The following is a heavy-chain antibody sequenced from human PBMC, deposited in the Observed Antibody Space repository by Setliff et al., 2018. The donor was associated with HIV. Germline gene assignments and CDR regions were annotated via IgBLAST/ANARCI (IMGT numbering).Heavy chain of an antibody. CDR3: ASASGDYEPYQY. CDR2: IIPIFGSP. CDR1: GDTSNSYA. Sequence: ASVKVSCKASGDTSNSYAIRWVRQAPGQGPEWMGGIIPIFGSPQYAPQFRGRATITADESSRTAYMELTSLKSEDPAVYYCASASGDYEPYQYWGQGTLVTVSS. V-gene: IGHV1-69*13. D-gene: IGHD4-17*01. J-gene: IGHJ1*01.